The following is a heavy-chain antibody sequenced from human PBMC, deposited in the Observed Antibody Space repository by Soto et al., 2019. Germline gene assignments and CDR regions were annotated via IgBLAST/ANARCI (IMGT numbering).Heavy chain of an antibody. J-gene: IGHJ4*02. D-gene: IGHD2-15*01. Sequence: GGSLRLSCAASGFTFSNYWMHWFRQAPGKGLVWVSRIYSDGGSTSYADSVKGRFTISRDNAKNTLYLQMNSLRAEDTAVYYCASARSGVLFDYWGQGTLVTVSS. CDR2: IYSDGGST. V-gene: IGHV3-74*01. CDR3: ASARSGVLFDY. CDR1: GFTFSNYW.